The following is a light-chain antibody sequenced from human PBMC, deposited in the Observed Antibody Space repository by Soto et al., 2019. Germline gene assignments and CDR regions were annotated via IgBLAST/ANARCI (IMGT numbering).Light chain of an antibody. CDR1: QSISSW. CDR2: KAS. Sequence: DIQMTQSPSTLSASVGDRVTITCRASQSISSWLAWYQQKPGKAPKLLIYKASTLKSGVPARVSGSGSGTEFTLTISSLQPDDVATYYCQHYNSYSEAFGEVTKLDIK. V-gene: IGKV1-5*03. CDR3: QHYNSYSEA. J-gene: IGKJ1*01.